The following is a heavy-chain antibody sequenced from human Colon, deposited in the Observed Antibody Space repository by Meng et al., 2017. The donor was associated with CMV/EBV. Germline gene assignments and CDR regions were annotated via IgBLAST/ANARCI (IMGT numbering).Heavy chain of an antibody. CDR3: AKAGGNQLFLEGNWFDP. J-gene: IGHJ5*02. V-gene: IGHV3-30*02. CDR1: GFIFRSYG. Sequence: GGSLRLSCAASGFIFRSYGMNWVRQAPGKGLEWVAFMRYDGTKKYYADAVGGRFTISRDNSRSILFLKMNSLRVEDTAVYYCAKAGGNQLFLEGNWFDPWGQGTLVTVSS. D-gene: IGHD1-14*01. CDR2: MRYDGTKK.